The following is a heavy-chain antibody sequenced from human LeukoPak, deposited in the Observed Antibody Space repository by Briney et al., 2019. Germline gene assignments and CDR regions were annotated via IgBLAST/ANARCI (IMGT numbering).Heavy chain of an antibody. CDR3: AKELNVYDILTGSDY. CDR1: GFTFSSYA. Sequence: PGGSLRLSCAASGFTFSSYAMSWVRQARGKGLEGVSAISGSGGSTYYADSVKGRFTISRDNSKNTLYLQMNSLRAEDTAVYYCAKELNVYDILTGSDYWGQGTLVTVSS. D-gene: IGHD3-9*01. V-gene: IGHV3-23*01. CDR2: ISGSGGST. J-gene: IGHJ4*02.